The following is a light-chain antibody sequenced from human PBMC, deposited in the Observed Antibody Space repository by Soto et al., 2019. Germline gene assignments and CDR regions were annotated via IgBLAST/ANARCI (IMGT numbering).Light chain of an antibody. V-gene: IGKV3-15*01. J-gene: IGKJ4*01. CDR1: QSVSCN. CDR3: QQYSSWPLT. Sequence: EIVMTQSPATLSVSPWERATLSCRASQSVSCNLAWYQQRPGQPPRLLIYGASTRATGTPARFSASVYVTEVTLDISSLQYEDFAVYDCQQYSSWPLTVGGGPKVEIK. CDR2: GAS.